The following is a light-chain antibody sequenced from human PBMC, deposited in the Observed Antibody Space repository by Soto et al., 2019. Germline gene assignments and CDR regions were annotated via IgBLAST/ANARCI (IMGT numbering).Light chain of an antibody. CDR3: QQYNNWRGT. Sequence: EIVMTQSPATLSVSPGERATLSCRASQSVSSNLAWYQQKPGQAPRLLIYGASTRATGIPARFSGSRSGTEFTLHISILQSEDFAVYYCQQYNNWRGTFGQGTKVEIK. V-gene: IGKV3-15*01. CDR1: QSVSSN. CDR2: GAS. J-gene: IGKJ1*01.